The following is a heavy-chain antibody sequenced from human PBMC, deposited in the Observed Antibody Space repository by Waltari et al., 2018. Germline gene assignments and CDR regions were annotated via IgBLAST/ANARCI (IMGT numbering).Heavy chain of an antibody. CDR3: ARERDQYYYDSSGYYEGGNAFDI. Sequence: EVQLVESGGGLVQPGGSLRLSCAASGFTFSSYWMSWVRQAPGKGLEWVANIKQNGSEKYYVGSGKGRFTSSRDNAKNSLYLQMNSLRAEDTAVYYCARERDQYYYDSSGYYEGGNAFDIWGQGTMVTVSS. CDR2: IKQNGSEK. J-gene: IGHJ3*02. D-gene: IGHD3-22*01. CDR1: GFTFSSYW. V-gene: IGHV3-7*01.